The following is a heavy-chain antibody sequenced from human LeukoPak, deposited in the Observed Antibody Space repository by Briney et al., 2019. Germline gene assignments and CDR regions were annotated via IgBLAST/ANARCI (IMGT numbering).Heavy chain of an antibody. CDR3: ARDMGYSSSWDDYFDY. J-gene: IGHJ4*02. D-gene: IGHD6-13*01. V-gene: IGHV3-23*01. Sequence: GGSLRLSCVASGFTFRNYAINWVRLAPGKGLEWVSTISDSGGGTYYADSVKGRFTISRDNSRDTVYMQMNSLRAEDTAVYYYARDMGYSSSWDDYFDYWGQGTLVTVSS. CDR1: GFTFRNYA. CDR2: ISDSGGGT.